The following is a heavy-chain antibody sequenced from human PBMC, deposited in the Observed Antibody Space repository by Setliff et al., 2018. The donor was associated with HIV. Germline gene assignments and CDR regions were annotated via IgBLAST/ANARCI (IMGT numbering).Heavy chain of an antibody. V-gene: IGHV4-38-2*01. J-gene: IGHJ4*02. CDR3: ARQLAVADYFDY. D-gene: IGHD6-19*01. Sequence: PSETLSLTCAVSGYSISGSSGFYWGWIRQPPGKGLEWLGSVYHSGSTYYNPSLKSRVTISVDTSKKQFSLKLSSVTAADTAVYYCARQLAVADYFDYWGQGTLVTVSS. CDR1: GYSISGSSGFY. CDR2: VYHSGST.